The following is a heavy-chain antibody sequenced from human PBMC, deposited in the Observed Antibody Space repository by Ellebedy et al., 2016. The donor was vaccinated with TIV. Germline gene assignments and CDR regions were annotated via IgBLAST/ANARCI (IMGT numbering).Heavy chain of an antibody. CDR1: SSSSYY. J-gene: IGHJ5*02. V-gene: IGHV3-23*01. D-gene: IGHD6-19*01. CDR3: AKDLRAASSGWYS. CDR2: ISGSGGST. Sequence: SSSSYYWGWIRQPPGKGLEWVSAISGSGGSTYYADSVKGRFTISRDNSKNTLYLQMNSLRAEDTAVYYCAKDLRAASSGWYSWGQGTLVTVSS.